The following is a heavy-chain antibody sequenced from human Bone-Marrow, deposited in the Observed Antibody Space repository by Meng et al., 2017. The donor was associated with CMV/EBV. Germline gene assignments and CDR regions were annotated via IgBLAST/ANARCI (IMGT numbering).Heavy chain of an antibody. CDR2: IKSKTDGGTT. Sequence: GESLKISCAASGFTFSNAWMSWVRQAPGKGLEWVGRIKSKTDGGTTDYAAPVKGRFTISRDDSKNTLYLQMNSLKTEDTAVYYCTTEYQYDSSGYPRGAPYYFDYWGQGTLVTLSS. CDR3: TTEYQYDSSGYPRGAPYYFDY. D-gene: IGHD3-22*01. J-gene: IGHJ4*02. V-gene: IGHV3-15*01. CDR1: GFTFSNAW.